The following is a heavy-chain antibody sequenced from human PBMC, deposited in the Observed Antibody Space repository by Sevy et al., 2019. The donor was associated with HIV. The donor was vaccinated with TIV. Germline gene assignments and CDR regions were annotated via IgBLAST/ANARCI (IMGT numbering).Heavy chain of an antibody. J-gene: IGHJ6*02. V-gene: IGHV3-30*18. CDR3: AKDFTGYNGMDV. D-gene: IGHD3-9*01. CDR2: ISYHGRDK. Sequence: GGSLRLSCVVSGIIFTSSGMHWVRQAPGKGLEWVAVISYHGRDKFYADSVKGRFTISRDNFKNILYLQMNGLRIEGTAVYYCAKDFTGYNGMDVWGQGTMVTVSS. CDR1: GIIFTSSG.